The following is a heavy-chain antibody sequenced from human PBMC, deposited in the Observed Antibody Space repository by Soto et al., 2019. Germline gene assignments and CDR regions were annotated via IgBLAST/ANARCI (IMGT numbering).Heavy chain of an antibody. J-gene: IGHJ5*02. CDR1: GFTFGDYA. CDR3: TKVEALLLWFGEFPNWFDP. D-gene: IGHD3-10*01. Sequence: GGSLRLSCTASGFTFGDYAMSWFRQAPGKGLEWVGFIRSKAYGGTTEYAASVKGRFTISRDDSKSIAYLQMNSLKTEDTAVYYCTKVEALLLWFGEFPNWFDPWGQGTLVTVSS. V-gene: IGHV3-49*03. CDR2: IRSKAYGGTT.